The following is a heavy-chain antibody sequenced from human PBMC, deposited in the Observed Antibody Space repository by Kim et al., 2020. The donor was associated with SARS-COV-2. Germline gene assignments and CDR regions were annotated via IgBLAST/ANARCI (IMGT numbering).Heavy chain of an antibody. V-gene: IGHV4-31*03. CDR2: IYYSGST. CDR3: ARDSGYRSPDY. D-gene: IGHD5-12*01. CDR1: GGSISSGGYY. Sequence: SETLSLTCTVSGGSISSGGYYWSWIRQHTGKGLEGIGYIYYSGSTNYNPSLKSRVTISVDTSKNQFSLKLSSVTAADTAVYYCARDSGYRSPDYWGQGTLVTVSS. J-gene: IGHJ4*02.